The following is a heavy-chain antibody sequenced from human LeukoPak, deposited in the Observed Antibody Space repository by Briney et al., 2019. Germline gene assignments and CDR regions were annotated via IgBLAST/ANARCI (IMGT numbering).Heavy chain of an antibody. CDR1: GFTFSSYW. Sequence: GGSLRPSCAASGFTFSSYWMSWVRQAPGKGLEWVANIKQDGSEKHYVDSVKGRFTISRDNAKNSLDLQMNSLRAEDTAVYYCARDLWIDYYGMDVWGQGTTVTVSS. CDR2: IKQDGSEK. D-gene: IGHD3-3*01. V-gene: IGHV3-7*01. J-gene: IGHJ6*02. CDR3: ARDLWIDYYGMDV.